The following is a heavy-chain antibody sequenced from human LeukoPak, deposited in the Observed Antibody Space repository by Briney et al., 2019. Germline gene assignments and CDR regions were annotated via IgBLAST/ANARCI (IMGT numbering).Heavy chain of an antibody. J-gene: IGHJ4*02. CDR1: GFTFSSYG. CDR2: ISYDGSNK. V-gene: IGHV3-30*18. CDR3: AKVGGTYYYDSGLGRGYFDY. Sequence: PGGSLRLSCAASGFTFSSYGMHWVRQAPGKGLEWVAVISYDGSNKYYADSVKGRFTISRDNSKNTLYLQMNSLRAEDTAVYYYAKVGGTYYYDSGLGRGYFDYWGQGTLVTVSS. D-gene: IGHD3-22*01.